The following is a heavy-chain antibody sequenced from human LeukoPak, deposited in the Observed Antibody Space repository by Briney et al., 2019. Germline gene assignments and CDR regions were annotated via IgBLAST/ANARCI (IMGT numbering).Heavy chain of an antibody. CDR3: AKDRHAPGRYCSSTSCFPFDS. CDR2: IRYDGSYK. D-gene: IGHD2-2*01. CDR1: GFPFRSYA. Sequence: GGSLRLSCAASGFPFRSYAMHWVRQAPGKGLEWVAFIRYDGSYKYYGDSVKGRFTISRDDPHNTLYLQMNSLRAEDTAVYYCAKDRHAPGRYCSSTSCFPFDSWGQGTLVTVSS. J-gene: IGHJ5*01. V-gene: IGHV3-30*02.